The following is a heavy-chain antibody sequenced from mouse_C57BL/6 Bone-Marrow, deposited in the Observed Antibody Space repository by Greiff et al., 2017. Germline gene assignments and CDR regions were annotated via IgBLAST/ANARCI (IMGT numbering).Heavy chain of an antibody. Sequence: QVQLQQPGAELVRPGSSVKLSCKASGYTFTSYWMDWVKQRPGQGLEWIGNIYPSDSETPYNQKFKDKATLTVDKSSSTAYMQLSSLTSEDSAVYYCARLGITTVVAPYYFDYGGQGITLTVAS. D-gene: IGHD1-1*01. J-gene: IGHJ2*01. V-gene: IGHV1-61*01. CDR1: GYTFTSYW. CDR3: ARLGITTVVAPYYFDY. CDR2: IYPSDSET.